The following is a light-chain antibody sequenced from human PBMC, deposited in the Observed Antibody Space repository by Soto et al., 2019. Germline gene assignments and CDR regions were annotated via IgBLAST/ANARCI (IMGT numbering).Light chain of an antibody. CDR1: QSVSISY. CDR2: GAS. J-gene: IGKJ3*01. V-gene: IGKV3-20*01. Sequence: VLTQSPGTLSLSPGERATLSCRASQSVSISYLAWYQQKPGQAPRLLIYGASSRATGIPDRFSGCGSGRDVNLTISRLAREDVAVYYCQQYGITFGPQTKVYIQ. CDR3: QQYGIT.